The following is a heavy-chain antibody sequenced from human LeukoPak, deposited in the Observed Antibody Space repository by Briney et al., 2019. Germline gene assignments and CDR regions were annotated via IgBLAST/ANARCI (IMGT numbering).Heavy chain of an antibody. Sequence: GGSLRLSCAASGFTFSSYSMNWVRQAPGKGLEWVSSISSSSSYIYYADSVKGRFTISRDNAKNSLYLQMNSLRAEDTAVYYCARERSIGDRSYAFDIWGQGTMVTVSS. V-gene: IGHV3-21*01. D-gene: IGHD4-17*01. CDR1: GFTFSSYS. CDR2: ISSSSSYI. J-gene: IGHJ3*02. CDR3: ARERSIGDRSYAFDI.